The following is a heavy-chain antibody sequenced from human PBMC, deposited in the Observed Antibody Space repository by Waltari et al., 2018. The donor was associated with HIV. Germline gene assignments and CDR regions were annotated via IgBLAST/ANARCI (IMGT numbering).Heavy chain of an antibody. CDR2: IYTSGST. V-gene: IGHV4-4*07. CDR3: AREIQGTIFGVVISFGMDV. D-gene: IGHD3-3*01. CDR1: SGSIRSYY. Sequence: QVQLQESGPGLVKPSETLSLTCTVSSGSIRSYYLSWIRQPAGKGLEWIGRIYTSGSTNYNPSLKSRVTMSVDTSKNQFSLKLSSVTAADTAVYYCAREIQGTIFGVVISFGMDVWGQGTTVTVSS. J-gene: IGHJ6*02.